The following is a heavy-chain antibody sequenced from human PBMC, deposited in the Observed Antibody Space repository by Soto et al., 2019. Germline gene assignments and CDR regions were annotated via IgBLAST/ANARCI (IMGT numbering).Heavy chain of an antibody. CDR1: GGTFSSYA. CDR2: IIPILGIA. J-gene: IGHJ6*02. CDR3: ASWTKDYYGSGSYYYYYGMDV. V-gene: IGHV1-69*10. Sequence: ASVKVSCKASGGTFSSYAISWVRQAPRQGLEWMGGIIPILGIANYAQKFQGRVTITADKSTSTAYMELSSLRSEDTAVYYCASWTKDYYGSGSYYYYYGMDVWGQGTTVTVSS. D-gene: IGHD3-10*01.